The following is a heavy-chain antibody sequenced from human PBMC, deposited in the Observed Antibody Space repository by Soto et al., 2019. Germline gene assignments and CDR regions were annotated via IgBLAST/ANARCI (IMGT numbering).Heavy chain of an antibody. Sequence: GGSLRLSCAASGFTVSSNYMSWVRQAPGKGLEWVSVIYSGGSTYYADSVKGRFTISRDNSKNTLYLQMNSLRAEDTAVYYCARVKDYSNYPGPWFDPWGQGTLVTVSS. CDR2: IYSGGST. V-gene: IGHV3-66*01. D-gene: IGHD4-4*01. J-gene: IGHJ5*02. CDR1: GFTVSSNY. CDR3: ARVKDYSNYPGPWFDP.